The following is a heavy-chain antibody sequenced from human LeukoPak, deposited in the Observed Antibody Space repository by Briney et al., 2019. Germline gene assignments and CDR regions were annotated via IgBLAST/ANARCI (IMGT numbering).Heavy chain of an antibody. CDR1: GGSISSYY. J-gene: IGHJ1*01. CDR3: ARNGYGSEYFQH. D-gene: IGHD5-18*01. Sequence: PSETLSLTCTVSGGSISSYYWSWIRQPPGKGLEWIGEIYHSGITKYNPSLKSRVTISVDKSKNQFSLKLSSVTAADTAVYYCARNGYGSEYFQHWGQGTLVTVSS. CDR2: IYHSGIT. V-gene: IGHV4-59*12.